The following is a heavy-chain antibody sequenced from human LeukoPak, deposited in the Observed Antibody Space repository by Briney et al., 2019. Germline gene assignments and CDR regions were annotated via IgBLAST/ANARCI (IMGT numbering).Heavy chain of an antibody. CDR2: INPNSGGT. J-gene: IGHJ6*02. CDR1: GYTFTGCY. D-gene: IGHD3-10*01. CDR3: ASLWFGELPQDDYYYYGMDV. V-gene: IGHV1-2*02. Sequence: ASVKVSCKASGYTFTGCYMHWVRQAPGQGLEWMGWINPNSGGTNYAQKFQGRVTMTRDTSISTAYMELSRLRSDDTAVYYCASLWFGELPQDDYYYYGMDVWGQGTTVTVSS.